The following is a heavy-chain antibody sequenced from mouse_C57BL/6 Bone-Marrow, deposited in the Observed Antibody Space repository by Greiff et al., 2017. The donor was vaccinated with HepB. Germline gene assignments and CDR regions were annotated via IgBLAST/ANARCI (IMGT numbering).Heavy chain of an antibody. CDR3: ARWEGAY. CDR2: IYPGSGST. V-gene: IGHV1-55*01. CDR1: GYTFTSYW. D-gene: IGHD4-1*01. J-gene: IGHJ3*01. Sequence: VQLQQPGAELVKPGASVKMSCKASGYTFTSYWITWVKQRPGQGLEWIGDIYPGSGSTNYNEKFKSKATLTVDTSSSTGYMQLSSLTSEGSAVYYCARWEGAYWGQGTLVTVSA.